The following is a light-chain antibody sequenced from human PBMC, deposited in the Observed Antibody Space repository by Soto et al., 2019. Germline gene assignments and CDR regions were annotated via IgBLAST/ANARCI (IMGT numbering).Light chain of an antibody. CDR3: QQYSSYSFT. CDR2: KGS. V-gene: IGKV1-5*03. J-gene: IGKJ4*01. Sequence: DIQMTQSPPTLPATVGDRVTITCRASQTLSNKLAWYQQKPGKAPKVLIHKGSSLQSGVPSRFSGSGSGTEFTLTISSLQPDDFATYYCQQYSSYSFTFGGGTKVEIK. CDR1: QTLSNK.